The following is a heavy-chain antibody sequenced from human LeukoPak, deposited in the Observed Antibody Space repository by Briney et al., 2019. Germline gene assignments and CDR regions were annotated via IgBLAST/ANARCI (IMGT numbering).Heavy chain of an antibody. J-gene: IGHJ6*02. V-gene: IGHV3-48*01. D-gene: IGHD3-22*01. CDR1: GCTFSSYS. Sequence: GESLRLSWAASGCTFSSYSMNWVREAPGKGLEWVSYISSSSSTIYYADSVKGRFTISRDNAKNSLYLQMNSLRAEDTAVYYCARVYYYDSSASYRYYHHNMDVWGQGTTVTVSS. CDR2: ISSSSSTI. CDR3: ARVYYYDSSASYRYYHHNMDV.